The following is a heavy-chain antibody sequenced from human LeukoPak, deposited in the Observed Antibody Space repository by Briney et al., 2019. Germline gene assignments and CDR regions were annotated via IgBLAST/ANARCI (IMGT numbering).Heavy chain of an antibody. Sequence: PSETLSLTCAVYGGSFSGYYWSWIRQPPGKGLEWIGEINHSGSTNYNPSLKSRVTISVDTSKNQFSLKLSSVTAADTAVYYCARFKQGGRYYYYGMDVWGQGTTVTVSS. V-gene: IGHV4-34*01. CDR2: INHSGST. CDR1: GGSFSGYY. J-gene: IGHJ6*02. D-gene: IGHD1-26*01. CDR3: ARFKQGGRYYYYGMDV.